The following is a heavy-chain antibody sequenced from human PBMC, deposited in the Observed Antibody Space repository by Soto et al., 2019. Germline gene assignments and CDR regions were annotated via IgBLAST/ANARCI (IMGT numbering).Heavy chain of an antibody. CDR2: IYSGGNT. CDR1: GFTVSSNY. V-gene: IGHV3-53*01. Sequence: GGSLRLSCAASGFTVSSNYITWIRQAPGRGLEWISIIYSGGNTYYAESVKGRFSISRDNSQNTVYLQLNSLRVDDSALYYCARGYWLDPWGQGTLVTVSS. J-gene: IGHJ5*02. CDR3: ARGYWLDP.